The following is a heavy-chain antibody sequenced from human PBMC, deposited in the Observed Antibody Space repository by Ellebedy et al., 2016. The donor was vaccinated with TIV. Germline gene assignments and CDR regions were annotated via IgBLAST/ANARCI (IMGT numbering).Heavy chain of an antibody. V-gene: IGHV4-39*01. J-gene: IGHJ4*02. CDR1: GGSISSSSYY. CDR3: ARPYGAKTTVYFDY. Sequence: MPSETLSLTCTVSGGSISSSSYYWGWIRQPPGKGLEWIGSIYYSGSTYYNPSLKSRVTISVDTSKNQFSLKLSSVTAADTAVYYCARPYGAKTTVYFDYWGQGTLVTVSS. D-gene: IGHD4-17*01. CDR2: IYYSGST.